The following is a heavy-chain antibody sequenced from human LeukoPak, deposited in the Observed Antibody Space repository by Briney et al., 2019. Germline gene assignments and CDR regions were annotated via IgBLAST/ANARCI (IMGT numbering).Heavy chain of an antibody. CDR2: IYPSGST. J-gene: IGHJ6*03. CDR1: GVSISSGRQD. V-gene: IGHV4-61*02. CDR3: ARGPMVVGAYYYYYMDV. D-gene: IGHD3-10*01. Sequence: SQTLSLTCTVSGVSISSGRQDWSWIPPPAGKGLEWIGRIYPSGSTNYNPSLKSRVTISVDTPKNQFSLKLSSVTAADTAVYYCARGPMVVGAYYYYYMDVWGKGTTVTVSS.